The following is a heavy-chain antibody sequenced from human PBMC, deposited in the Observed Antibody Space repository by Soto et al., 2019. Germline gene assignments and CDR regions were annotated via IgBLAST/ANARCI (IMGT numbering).Heavy chain of an antibody. CDR3: ARKPKKQLVPRWFDP. Sequence: SETLSLTCTVSGGSISSSSYYWGWIRQPPGKGLEWIGSIYYSGSTYYNPSLKSRVTISVDTSKNQFSLKLSSVTAADTAVYYCARKPKKQLVPRWFDPWGQGTLVTVSS. CDR2: IYYSGST. D-gene: IGHD6-13*01. J-gene: IGHJ5*02. V-gene: IGHV4-39*01. CDR1: GGSISSSSYY.